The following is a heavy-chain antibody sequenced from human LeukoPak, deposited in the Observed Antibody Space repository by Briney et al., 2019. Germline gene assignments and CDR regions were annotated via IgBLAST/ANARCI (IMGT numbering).Heavy chain of an antibody. D-gene: IGHD3-3*01. CDR3: AGSQDDIWNNDAFDI. Sequence: SETLSLTWTVSGGSISRSSYYWGWIRQPPGKGLEWTGSIYYSGSTYYNPSLKSRVTISVDTSKNQFSLKLSSVTAANTAVYYYAGSQDDIWNNDAFDIWGQGTMVTVSS. J-gene: IGHJ3*02. CDR1: GGSISRSSYY. V-gene: IGHV4-39*01. CDR2: IYYSGST.